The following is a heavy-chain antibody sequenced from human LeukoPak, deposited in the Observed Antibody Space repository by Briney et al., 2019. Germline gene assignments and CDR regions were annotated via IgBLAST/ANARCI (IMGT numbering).Heavy chain of an antibody. CDR3: ARDRGGITSDY. D-gene: IGHD3-10*01. V-gene: IGHV3-48*04. J-gene: IGHJ4*02. CDR2: ISSSGSTI. Sequence: TGGSLRLSCAASGFTFSSYAMSWVRQAPGKGLEWVSYISSSGSTIYYADSVKGRFTISRDNAKNSLYLQMNSLRAEDTAVYYCARDRGGITSDYWGQGTLVTVSS. CDR1: GFTFSSYA.